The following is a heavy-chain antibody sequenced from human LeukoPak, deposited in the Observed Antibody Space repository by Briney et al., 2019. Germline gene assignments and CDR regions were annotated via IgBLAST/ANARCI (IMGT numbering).Heavy chain of an antibody. V-gene: IGHV3-21*01. D-gene: IGHD5-12*01. CDR3: ARDRDIVATIFYY. CDR2: ISSSSSYI. CDR1: GFTFSSYS. Sequence: GGSLRLSCAASGFTFSSYSMNWVRQAPGKGLEWVSSISSSSSYIYYADSVKGRFTISRDNAKDSLYLQMNSLRAEDTAVYYCARDRDIVATIFYYWGQGTLVTVSS. J-gene: IGHJ4*02.